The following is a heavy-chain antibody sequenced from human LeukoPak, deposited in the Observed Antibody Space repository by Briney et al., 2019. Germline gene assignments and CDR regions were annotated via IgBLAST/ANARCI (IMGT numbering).Heavy chain of an antibody. CDR2: ISSSSSTI. CDR1: GFTFSSYS. Sequence: GGSLRLSCAASGFTFSSYSMNWVRQAPGKGLEWVSYISSSSSTIYYADSVKGRFTISRDNAKNSLYLQMNSLRAEDTAVYYCARDGSSGWLDYYYYMDVWGKGNPGHRLL. J-gene: IGHJ6*03. V-gene: IGHV3-48*01. D-gene: IGHD6-19*01. CDR3: ARDGSSGWLDYYYYMDV.